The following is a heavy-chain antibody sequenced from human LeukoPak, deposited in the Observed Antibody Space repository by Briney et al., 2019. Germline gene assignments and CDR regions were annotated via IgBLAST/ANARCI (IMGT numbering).Heavy chain of an antibody. Sequence: PSETLSLTCTVSGGSISSSSYYWGWICQPPGKGLEWIGSIYYSGNTYDNPSLKSRVTISVDTSKNQFSLKLRSVTAADTAVYYCARLSTLSLHFDYWGQGTLVTVSA. J-gene: IGHJ4*02. CDR3: ARLSTLSLHFDY. CDR1: GGSISSSSYY. D-gene: IGHD2-2*01. V-gene: IGHV4-39*01. CDR2: IYYSGNT.